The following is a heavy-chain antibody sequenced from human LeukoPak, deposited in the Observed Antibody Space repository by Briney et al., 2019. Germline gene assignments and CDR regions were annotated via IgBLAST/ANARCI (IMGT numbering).Heavy chain of an antibody. J-gene: IGHJ3*02. CDR3: ARPGITGTMGYGAFDI. Sequence: GGSLRLSCAASGFTFSSYSINWVRQAPGKGLEWVSSIDSSSSYIYYADSVKGRFTISRDNAKNSLFLQMNSLRVEDTAVYYCARPGITGTMGYGAFDIWGQGTRVTVSS. CDR1: GFTFSSYS. D-gene: IGHD1-7*01. CDR2: IDSSSSYI. V-gene: IGHV3-21*01.